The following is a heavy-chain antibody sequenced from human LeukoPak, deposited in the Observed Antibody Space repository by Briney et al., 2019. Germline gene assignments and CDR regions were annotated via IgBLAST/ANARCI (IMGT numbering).Heavy chain of an antibody. D-gene: IGHD3-10*01. J-gene: IGHJ4*02. CDR1: GGSISSYY. CDR3: ARHQGRGFDY. Sequence: SETLSLTCSVSGGSISSYYWSWIRQPPGKGLEWIGYISNSGTTNYNPSLKSRVTISVDTSKNQFSLKLSSVTAADTAVYYCARHQGRGFDYWGQGTLVTVSS. V-gene: IGHV4-59*08. CDR2: ISNSGTT.